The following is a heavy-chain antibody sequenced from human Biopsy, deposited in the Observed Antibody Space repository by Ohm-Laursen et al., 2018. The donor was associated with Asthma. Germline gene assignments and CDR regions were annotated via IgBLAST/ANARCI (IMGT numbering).Heavy chain of an antibody. CDR3: ARGPELDV. V-gene: IGHV4-34*01. Sequence: SDTLPLTCYVYPGSFSGFYWTWIRQSPEKGLEWIGETNERGVTNNNPSLKSRVIISIDTYWNRVSLKLTSVTAADTAVYYCARGPELDVWGQGTTVTVSS. CDR1: PGSFSGFY. J-gene: IGHJ6*02. CDR2: TNERGVT.